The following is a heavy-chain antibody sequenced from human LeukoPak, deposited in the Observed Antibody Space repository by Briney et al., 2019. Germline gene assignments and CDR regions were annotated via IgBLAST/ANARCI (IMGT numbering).Heavy chain of an antibody. D-gene: IGHD1-26*01. CDR2: IGTAGDT. Sequence: PGGSLRLSCAASGFTFSSYDMHWVRQATGKGLEWVSTIGTAGDTYYPVSVKGQLTISRENAKNSLYLQMNSLRPGDTAVYYCARVAGSQWELLGGYFQHWGQGTLVTVSS. CDR1: GFTFSSYD. V-gene: IGHV3-13*04. J-gene: IGHJ1*01. CDR3: ARVAGSQWELLGGYFQH.